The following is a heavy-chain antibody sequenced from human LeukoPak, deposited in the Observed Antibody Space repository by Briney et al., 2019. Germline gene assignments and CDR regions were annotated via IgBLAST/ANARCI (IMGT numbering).Heavy chain of an antibody. Sequence: GASVKVSCKASGYTFTSYGISWVRQAPGQGLEWMGWISAYNGNTNYAQKLQGRVTMTTDTSTSTAYMELSSLRSEDTAVYYCARVGSIAAHYWFDPWGQGTLVTVSS. CDR3: ARVGSIAAHYWFDP. J-gene: IGHJ5*02. CDR1: GYTFTSYG. V-gene: IGHV1-18*01. D-gene: IGHD6-6*01. CDR2: ISAYNGNT.